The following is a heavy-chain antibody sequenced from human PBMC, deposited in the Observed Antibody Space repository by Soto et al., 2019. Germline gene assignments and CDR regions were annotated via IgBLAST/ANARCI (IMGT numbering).Heavy chain of an antibody. J-gene: IGHJ4*02. CDR2: IIPIIGTA. CDR3: ARGRVRYDSSGYQADY. D-gene: IGHD3-22*01. CDR1: GYTFTSYA. V-gene: IGHV1-69*11. Sequence: SVKVSCKASGYTFTSYAMHWVRQAPGQGLEWMGRIIPIIGTATYAQKFQGRVTITADESTSTAYMELSSLRSEDTAVYYCARGRVRYDSSGYQADYWGQGTLVTVSS.